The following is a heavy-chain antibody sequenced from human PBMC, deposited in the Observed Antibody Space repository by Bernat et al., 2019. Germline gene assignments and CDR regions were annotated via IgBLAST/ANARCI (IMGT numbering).Heavy chain of an antibody. Sequence: EVQLVESGGGLVKPGWSLRLSCAASGFTFSSYSMNWVRQAPGKGLEWVSSISSSSSYIYYADTVKGRFTISRDNAKNSLYLQMNSLRAEDTAVYYCAREKVVGLFDYWGQGTLVTVSS. CDR2: ISSSSSYI. J-gene: IGHJ4*02. CDR1: GFTFSSYS. V-gene: IGHV3-21*01. D-gene: IGHD1-26*01. CDR3: AREKVVGLFDY.